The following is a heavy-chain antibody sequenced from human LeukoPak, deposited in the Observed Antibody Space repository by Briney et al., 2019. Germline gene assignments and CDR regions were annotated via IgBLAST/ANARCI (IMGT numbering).Heavy chain of an antibody. V-gene: IGHV4-39*07. J-gene: IGHJ4*02. CDR3: ARVACNTIFGGQSESVYFDY. CDR1: GGSISSSSYY. Sequence: SETLSLTCTVSGGSISSSSYYWGWTRQPPGKGLEWIGSIYYSGSTYYNPSLKSRVTISVDTSKNQFSLKLSSVTAADTAVYYCARVACNTIFGGQSESVYFDYWGQGTLVTVSS. CDR2: IYYSGST. D-gene: IGHD3-3*01.